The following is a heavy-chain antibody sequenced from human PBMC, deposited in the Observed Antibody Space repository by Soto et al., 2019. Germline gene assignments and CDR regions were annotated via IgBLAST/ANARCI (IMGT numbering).Heavy chain of an antibody. J-gene: IGHJ4*02. CDR3: ASSLLTPFDY. Sequence: HPGGSLRLSCAASGFTFSSYWMHWVRQAPGKGLVWDSRINSDGSSTSYSDSVKGRFTISRDNAKNTLYLQMNSLRAEDTAVYYCASSLLTPFDYWGQGTLVTVSS. CDR2: INSDGSST. CDR1: GFTFSSYW. V-gene: IGHV3-74*01.